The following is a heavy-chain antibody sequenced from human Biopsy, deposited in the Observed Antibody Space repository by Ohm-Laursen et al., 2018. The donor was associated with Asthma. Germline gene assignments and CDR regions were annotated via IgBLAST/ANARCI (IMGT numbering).Heavy chain of an antibody. CDR2: IYKSGQV. CDR1: GVSIRSYY. J-gene: IGHJ3*01. V-gene: IGHV4-59*04. Sequence: SETLSLTCTVSGVSIRSYYWTWIRQPPGKGLEWIGNIYKSGQVYYNLSLKSRVTISVDTSKNQFSLQLRSVTAADTAVYYCARQKLVAAEGPFEVWGQGTMVIVSS. CDR3: ARQKLVAAEGPFEV. D-gene: IGHD1-26*01.